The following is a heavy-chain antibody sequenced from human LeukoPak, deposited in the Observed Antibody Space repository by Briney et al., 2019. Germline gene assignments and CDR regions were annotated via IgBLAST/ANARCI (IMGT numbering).Heavy chain of an antibody. CDR3: ARDVSEY. CDR2: IYHSGST. J-gene: IGHJ4*02. Sequence: SETLSLTCTVSGYSISGGYYWGWIRQPPGKGLEWIGSIYHSGSTYDNPSLKSRVTISVDTSKNQFSLRLSSVTAADTAVYYCARDVSEYWGQGTLVTVSS. V-gene: IGHV4-38-2*02. CDR1: GYSISGGYY.